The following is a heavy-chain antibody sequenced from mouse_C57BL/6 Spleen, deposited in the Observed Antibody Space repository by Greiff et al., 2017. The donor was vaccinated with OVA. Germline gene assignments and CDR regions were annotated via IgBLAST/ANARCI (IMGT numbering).Heavy chain of an antibody. CDR1: GYTFTSYW. D-gene: IGHD2-1*01. CDR3: ARRYGNYVFYAMDY. V-gene: IGHV1-64*01. J-gene: IGHJ4*01. CDR2: IHPNSGST. Sequence: QVQLQQPGAELVKPGASVKLSCKASGYTFTSYWMHWVKQRPGQGLEWIGMIHPNSGSTNYNEKSKSKATLTVDKSSSTAYMQLSSLTSEDSAVYYCARRYGNYVFYAMDYWGQGTSVTVSS.